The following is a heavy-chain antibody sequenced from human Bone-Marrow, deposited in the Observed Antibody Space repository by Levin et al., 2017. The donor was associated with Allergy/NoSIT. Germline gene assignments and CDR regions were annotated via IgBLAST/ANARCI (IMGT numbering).Heavy chain of an antibody. J-gene: IGHJ4*02. CDR1: GFTFGSYS. D-gene: IGHD3-22*01. CDR3: ARSTYYYDSNGYFYDY. V-gene: IGHV3-48*01. CDR2: ISSDNSKR. Sequence: PGGSLRLSCAASGFTFGSYSMNWVRQAPGKGLEWLSYISSDNSKRYYADSVRGRFTISRDNAKNSLYLQMNSLRAEDTTVYYCARSTYYYDSNGYFYDYWGQGILVTVSS.